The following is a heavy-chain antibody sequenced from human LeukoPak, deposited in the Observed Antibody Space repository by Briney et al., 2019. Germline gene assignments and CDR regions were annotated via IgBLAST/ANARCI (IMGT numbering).Heavy chain of an antibody. CDR2: IYYSGST. CDR1: GGPISSYY. D-gene: IGHD3-16*02. V-gene: IGHV4-59*08. J-gene: IGHJ6*03. Sequence: SETLSLTCTVSGGPISSYYWSWIRQPPGKGLEWIGYIYYSGSTNYNPSLKSRVTISVDTSKNQFSLKLSSVTAADTAVYYCARRHYRDYMDVWGKGTTVTVSS. CDR3: ARRHYRDYMDV.